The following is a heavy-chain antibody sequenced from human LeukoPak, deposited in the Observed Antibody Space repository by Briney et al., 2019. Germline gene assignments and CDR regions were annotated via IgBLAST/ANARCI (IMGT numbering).Heavy chain of an antibody. CDR1: GFTFSSYS. CDR3: ARESGSASSDY. V-gene: IGHV3-21*01. J-gene: IGHJ4*02. CDR2: ISSSSSYI. Sequence: GGSLRLSCAASGFTFSSYSINWVRQAPGKGLEWVSSISSSSSYIYYADSVKGRFTISRDNAKNSLYLQMNSLRAEDTAVYYCARESGSASSDYWGQGTLVTVSS. D-gene: IGHD6-19*01.